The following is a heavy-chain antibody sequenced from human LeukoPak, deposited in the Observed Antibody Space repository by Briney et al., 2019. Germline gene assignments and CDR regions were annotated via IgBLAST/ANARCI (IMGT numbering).Heavy chain of an antibody. J-gene: IGHJ3*02. CDR3: ARVPILTDYSDAFDI. D-gene: IGHD3-9*01. CDR1: GGSISSYY. Sequence: PSETLSLTCTASGGSISSYYWSWIRQPPGKGLEWIGYIYYSGSTNYNPSLKSRVTISVDTSKNQFSLKLSSVTAADTAVYYCARVPILTDYSDAFDIWGQGTMVTVSS. V-gene: IGHV4-59*01. CDR2: IYYSGST.